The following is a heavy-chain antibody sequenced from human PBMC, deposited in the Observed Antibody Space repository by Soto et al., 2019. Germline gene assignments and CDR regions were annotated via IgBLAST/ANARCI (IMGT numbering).Heavy chain of an antibody. CDR2: IYSGGST. CDR3: VREYCSCGSCYSFAFDI. Sequence: GGSLRLSCAASGFTVSSNYMSWVRQAPGKGLEWVSVIYSGGSTYYADSVKCRFTISRDNSKNTLYLQMNSLRAEDTAVYYCVREYCSCGSCYSFAFDIWGQGTMVTVSS. J-gene: IGHJ3*02. CDR1: GFTVSSNY. V-gene: IGHV3-53*01. D-gene: IGHD2-15*01.